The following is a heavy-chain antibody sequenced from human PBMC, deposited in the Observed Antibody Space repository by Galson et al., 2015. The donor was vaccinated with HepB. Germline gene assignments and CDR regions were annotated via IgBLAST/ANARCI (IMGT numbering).Heavy chain of an antibody. CDR2: ISSSGSTI. Sequence: MSWIRQAPGKGLEWVSYISSSGSTIYYADSVKGRLTISRDNSKNTLYLQMNSLRAEDTAVYYCAKYCSSTSCYNPAMGYYYYMDVWGKGTTVTVSS. V-gene: IGHV3-11*01. CDR3: AKYCSSTSCYNPAMGYYYYMDV. J-gene: IGHJ6*03. D-gene: IGHD2-2*02.